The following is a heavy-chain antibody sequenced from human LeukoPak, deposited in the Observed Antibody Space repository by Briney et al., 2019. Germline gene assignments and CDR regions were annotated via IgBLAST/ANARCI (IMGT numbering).Heavy chain of an antibody. D-gene: IGHD2-15*01. CDR2: IYYSGTT. J-gene: IGHJ4*02. V-gene: IGHV4-59*08. CDR1: GASISSSY. CDR3: ARRGYCSGGTCLTFDL. Sequence: SETLSLTCTVSGASISSSYWSWIRQPPGKGLEWIGYIYYSGTTNYNPSLKSRLTISVETSKNQFSLKLSSVPAADPSVYYCARRGYCSGGTCLTFDLWGQGTLVTVSS.